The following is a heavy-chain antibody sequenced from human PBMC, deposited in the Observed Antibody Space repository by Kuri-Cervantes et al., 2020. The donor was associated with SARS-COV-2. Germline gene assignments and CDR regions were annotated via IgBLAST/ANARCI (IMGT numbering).Heavy chain of an antibody. CDR3: ARGINGYFFFYYLDV. D-gene: IGHD2-21*01. J-gene: IGHJ6*03. Sequence: SETLSLTCALHCGTLTGYQWSWIRQPPGRGLEWIGGINHRGDTNYNPALESRVTISRDTSENQFSLRLTSVTAADAAVYYCARGINGYFFFYYLDVWGKGTTVTVSS. V-gene: IGHV4-34*01. CDR2: INHRGDT. CDR1: CGTLTGYQ.